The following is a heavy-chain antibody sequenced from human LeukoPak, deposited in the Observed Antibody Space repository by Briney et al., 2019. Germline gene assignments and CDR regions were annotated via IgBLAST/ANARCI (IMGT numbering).Heavy chain of an antibody. D-gene: IGHD3-10*01. V-gene: IGHV5-10-1*01. CDR2: IDPSDSYT. Sequence: WXXRIDPSDSYTNYSPSFQGHVTISADKSISTAYLQWSSLKASDTAMYYCARHGGEYYGMDVWGKGTTVTVSS. CDR3: ARHGGEYYGMDV. J-gene: IGHJ6*04.